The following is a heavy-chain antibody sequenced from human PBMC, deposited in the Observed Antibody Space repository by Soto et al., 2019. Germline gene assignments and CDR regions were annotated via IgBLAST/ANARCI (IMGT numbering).Heavy chain of an antibody. Sequence: SETLSLTCSVSGDSISNLDYSWAWIRQPPGQALEYIGYIYKSATTYYNPSFESRVAISVDTSKSQFSLNVTSVTAADTAVYFCARGRYCLTGRCFPNWFDSWGQGALVTVSS. CDR3: ARGRYCLTGRCFPNWFDS. CDR2: IYKSATT. CDR1: GDSISNLDYS. V-gene: IGHV4-30-4*01. J-gene: IGHJ5*01. D-gene: IGHD7-27*01.